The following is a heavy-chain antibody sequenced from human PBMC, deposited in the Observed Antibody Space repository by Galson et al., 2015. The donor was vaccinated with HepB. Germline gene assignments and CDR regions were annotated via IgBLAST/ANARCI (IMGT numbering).Heavy chain of an antibody. CDR3: ARRTGVGATTNFDY. Sequence: SVKVSCKASGYTFTGYHMHWVRQAPGQGLEWMGRINPNSGGTNYAQKFQGRVTMTRDTSISTAYMELSRLRSDDTAVYYCARRTGVGATTNFDYWGQGTLVTVSS. CDR2: INPNSGGT. V-gene: IGHV1-2*06. D-gene: IGHD1-26*01. CDR1: GYTFTGYH. J-gene: IGHJ4*02.